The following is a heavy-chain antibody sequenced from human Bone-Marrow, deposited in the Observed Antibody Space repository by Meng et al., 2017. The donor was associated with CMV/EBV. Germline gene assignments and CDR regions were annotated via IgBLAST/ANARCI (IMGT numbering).Heavy chain of an antibody. V-gene: IGHV3-21*01. CDR3: ARDVKHGCRPVFDP. CDR1: GFTFSSYA. CDR2: ISSSSSYI. Sequence: GESLKISCAASGFTFSSYAMSWVRQAPGKGLEWVSSISSSSSYIYYADSVKGRFTISRDNAKNSLYLQMNSLRAEDTAVYYCARDVKHGCRPVFDPWGQGTLVTVSS. J-gene: IGHJ5*02. D-gene: IGHD6-6*01.